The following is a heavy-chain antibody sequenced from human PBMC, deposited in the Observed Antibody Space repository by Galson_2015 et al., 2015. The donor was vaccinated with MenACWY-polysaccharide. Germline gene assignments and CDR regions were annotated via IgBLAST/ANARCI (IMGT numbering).Heavy chain of an antibody. CDR3: AREGSRIVFHAFDT. CDR1: TVTFRGSG. CDR2: VQYDAVYK. J-gene: IGHJ3*02. V-gene: IGHV3-33*01. D-gene: IGHD3-10*02. Sequence: SLRLSCAASTVTFRGSGMHWVRQAPGNGLEWVAVVQYDAVYKQYLDSVKGRFSVSRDNSKSALYLEMNNLRAEDTALYYCAREGSRIVFHAFDTWGQGTMVIVSS.